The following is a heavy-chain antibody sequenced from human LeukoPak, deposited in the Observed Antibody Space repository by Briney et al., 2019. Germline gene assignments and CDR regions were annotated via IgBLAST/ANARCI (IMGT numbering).Heavy chain of an antibody. V-gene: IGHV3-7*01. CDR3: ARDSDDSYDEIDF. CDR2: IKQDGREK. Sequence: GGSLRLSCAASGFTFTTYWMSWVRQAPGKGLEWVANIKQDGREKYYLDSVKGRFTISRDNAKNSLYLQMNSLRVEDTAVYYCARDSDDSYDEIDFWGQGTLVTVSS. D-gene: IGHD1-1*01. J-gene: IGHJ4*02. CDR1: GFTFTTYW.